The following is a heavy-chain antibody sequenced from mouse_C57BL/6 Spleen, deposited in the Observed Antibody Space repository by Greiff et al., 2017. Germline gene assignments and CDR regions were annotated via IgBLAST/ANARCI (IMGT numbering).Heavy chain of an antibody. CDR2: ILPGSGST. V-gene: IGHV1-9*01. J-gene: IGHJ4*01. D-gene: IGHD1-1*01. CDR1: GYTFTGYW. CDR3: ARSPLLLRGYAMDY. Sequence: QVQLKESGAELMKPGASVKLSCKATGYTFTGYWIEWVKQRPGHGLEWIGEILPGSGSTHYNEKFKGKATFTADTSSNTAYMQLSSLTTEDSAIYYCARSPLLLRGYAMDYWGQGTTVTVAS.